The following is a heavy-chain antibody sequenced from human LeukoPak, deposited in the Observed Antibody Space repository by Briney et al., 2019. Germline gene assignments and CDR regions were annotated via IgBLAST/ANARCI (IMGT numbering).Heavy chain of an antibody. CDR3: ARGVYIAAAQYAY. V-gene: IGHV4-59*01. CDR1: GGSFSGYY. CDR2: IHYSGST. Sequence: PSETLSLTCAVYGGSFSGYYWSWIRQPPGKGLEWIGYIHYSGSTSYNPSLKSRVTISVDTSKNQFSLKLSSVTAADTAVYYCARGVYIAAAQYAYWGQGTLVTVSS. D-gene: IGHD6-13*01. J-gene: IGHJ4*02.